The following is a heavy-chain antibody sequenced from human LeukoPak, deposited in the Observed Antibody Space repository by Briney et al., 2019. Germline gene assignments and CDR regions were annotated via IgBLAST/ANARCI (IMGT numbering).Heavy chain of an antibody. CDR1: GFTFSSNY. V-gene: IGHV3-53*01. Sequence: GGSLRLSCAASGFTFSSNYMSWVRQAPGKGLEWVSVIYSGGSTFYADSGKGRFTISRDHSKNTLYLQMNSLRAEDTAVSYCARDNWFDPWGQGTLVTVSS. J-gene: IGHJ5*02. CDR2: IYSGGST. CDR3: ARDNWFDP.